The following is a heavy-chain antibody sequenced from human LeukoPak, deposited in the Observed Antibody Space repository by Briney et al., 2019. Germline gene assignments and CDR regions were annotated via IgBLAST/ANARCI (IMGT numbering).Heavy chain of an antibody. J-gene: IGHJ3*02. CDR1: GGTFSSYA. D-gene: IGHD3-22*01. CDR3: ARGGYSTHDAFDI. CDR2: IIPIFGTT. V-gene: IGHV1-69*05. Sequence: SVKVSCKASGGTFSSYAISWVRQAPGQGLEWMGEIIPIFGTTNYAQRFQGRVTITTDESTSTAYMELSSLRSEDTAMYYCARGGYSTHDAFDIWGQGTMVTVSS.